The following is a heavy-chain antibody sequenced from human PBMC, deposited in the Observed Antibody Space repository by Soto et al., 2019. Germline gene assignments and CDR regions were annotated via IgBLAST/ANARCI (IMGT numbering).Heavy chain of an antibody. J-gene: IGHJ5*02. Sequence: QVQLVQSGAEVKKPGASVKVSCKASGYTFTAYYMHWLRQAPGQGLEWMGWINPNSGGTNYAQRFQGRVTVTNDTCISTTYMELSSLGSDDTAVYYCARGDFDRSGNYNAGWFAPWGQGTLVTVSS. CDR3: ARGDFDRSGNYNAGWFAP. CDR1: GYTFTAYY. CDR2: INPNSGGT. V-gene: IGHV1-2*02. D-gene: IGHD3-22*01.